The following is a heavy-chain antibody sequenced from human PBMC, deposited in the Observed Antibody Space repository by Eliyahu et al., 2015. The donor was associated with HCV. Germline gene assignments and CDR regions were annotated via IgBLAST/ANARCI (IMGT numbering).Heavy chain of an antibody. Sequence: QLQLQESGPGLVKPSEPLSLTCTVSXGPXSSSSYYWGWIRQPPGXGLEWIGSIYYSGSTYYNPSLKSRVTISVDTSKNQFSLKLSSVTAADTAVYYCASRSRGVPRIYFDYWGQGTLVTVSS. CDR2: IYYSGST. V-gene: IGHV4-39*01. J-gene: IGHJ4*02. CDR3: ASRSRGVPRIYFDY. CDR1: XGPXSSSSYY.